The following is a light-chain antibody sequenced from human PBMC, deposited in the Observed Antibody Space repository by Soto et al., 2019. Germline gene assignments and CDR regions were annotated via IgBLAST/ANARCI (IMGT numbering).Light chain of an antibody. CDR2: AAS. V-gene: IGKV1-39*01. CDR1: QSISSY. Sequence: DSQVTQSPSSLSAYVGDRVTITFRASQSISSYLNWYQQKPGKAPKLLIYAASSLQSGVPSRFSGSGSGTDFTLTISSLQPEDFATYFCQQANSFPITFGQGTRLEI. J-gene: IGKJ5*01. CDR3: QQANSFPIT.